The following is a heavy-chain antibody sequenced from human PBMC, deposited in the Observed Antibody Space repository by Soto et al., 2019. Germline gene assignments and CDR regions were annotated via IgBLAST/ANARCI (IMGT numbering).Heavy chain of an antibody. J-gene: IGHJ6*02. D-gene: IGHD4-4*01. V-gene: IGHV3-23*01. CDR2: ISGSGGST. Sequence: GSLRLSCAASGFTFSSYAMSWVRQAPGKGLEWVSAISGSGGSTYYADSVKGRFTISRDNSKNTLYLQMNSLRAEDTAVYYCAKDRVFYSNYVYYYYGMDVWGQGTTVTVSS. CDR1: GFTFSSYA. CDR3: AKDRVFYSNYVYYYYGMDV.